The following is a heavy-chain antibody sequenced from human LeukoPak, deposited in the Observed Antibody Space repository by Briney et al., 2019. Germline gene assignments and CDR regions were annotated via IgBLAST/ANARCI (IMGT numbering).Heavy chain of an antibody. J-gene: IGHJ4*02. CDR1: GGSSTSNYYY. CDR2: XYYSGST. Sequence: TSETLSLTCTVSGGSSTSNYYYWGWIRQPPGKGLEWIXXXYYSGSTXXXXXXKSRVTISVDTSKNQFSLKLNSVTAADTALYXXXRXXXXXQXXXXXKFDYWGQGPLVTVSS. D-gene: IGHD4-11*01. V-gene: IGHV4-39*01. CDR3: XRXXXXXQXXXXXKFDY.